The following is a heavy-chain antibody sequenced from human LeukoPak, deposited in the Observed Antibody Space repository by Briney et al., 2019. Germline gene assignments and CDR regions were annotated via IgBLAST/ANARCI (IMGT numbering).Heavy chain of an antibody. Sequence: SETLSLTCTVSGGSVSSSSYYWGWIRQPPGRGREWIGSIYFSGSTYYNPFVESRVTLTVDPAKNQFCWKPSSVTAAHTAVYYCARRGLTINRFDPWGQGTLVTVSS. J-gene: IGHJ5*02. CDR1: GGSVSSSSYY. CDR3: ARRGLTINRFDP. CDR2: IYFSGST. V-gene: IGHV4-39*01. D-gene: IGHD1/OR15-1a*01.